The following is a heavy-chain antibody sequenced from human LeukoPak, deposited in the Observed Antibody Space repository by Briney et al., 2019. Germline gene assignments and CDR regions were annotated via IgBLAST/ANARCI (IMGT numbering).Heavy chain of an antibody. D-gene: IGHD4-17*01. J-gene: IGHJ4*02. CDR3: ASGPSTVTRDYFDY. CDR2: ISYDGKNQ. CDR1: GITFSTYA. V-gene: IGHV3-30*04. Sequence: GGSLRLSCAASGITFSTYAMHWFRQAPGKGPEWVAVISYDGKNQKYADSVRGRLTISRDNSKNTLYLQMNSLRGEDTAVYYCASGPSTVTRDYFDYWGQGTLVTVSS.